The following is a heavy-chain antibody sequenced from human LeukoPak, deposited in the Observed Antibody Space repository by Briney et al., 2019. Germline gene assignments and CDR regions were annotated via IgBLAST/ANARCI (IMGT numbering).Heavy chain of an antibody. V-gene: IGHV3-53*01. CDR2: IYGAGST. J-gene: IGHJ4*02. Sequence: QPGGSLRLSCAASRFSFRSYWMSWVRQAPGKGLEWVSVIYGAGSTYYADSVKGRFTISRDNSKNTLYLQMNSLRVEDTAVYYCARAIQFGGYFDYWGQGTLVTVSP. D-gene: IGHD2-15*01. CDR1: RFSFRSYW. CDR3: ARAIQFGGYFDY.